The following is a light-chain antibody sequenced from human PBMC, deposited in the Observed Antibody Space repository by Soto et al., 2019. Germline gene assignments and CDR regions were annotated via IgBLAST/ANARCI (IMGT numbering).Light chain of an antibody. V-gene: IGLV2-23*01. CDR2: EGS. J-gene: IGLJ1*01. CDR1: SSDVGSYNF. Sequence: QSVLTQPASVSGYPGQSITISCTGTSSDVGSYNFVSWYQQHPGKAPKLMIYEGSKRPSGVSNRFSGSKSGNTASLTISGLQAEDEADYYCCSYAGSSTWVFGTGTKVTVL. CDR3: CSYAGSSTWV.